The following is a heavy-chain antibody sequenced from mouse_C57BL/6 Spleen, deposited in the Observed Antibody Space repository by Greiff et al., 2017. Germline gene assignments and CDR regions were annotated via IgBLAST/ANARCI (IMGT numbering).Heavy chain of an antibody. Sequence: VQLQQPGAELVMPGASVKLSCKASGYTFTSYWMHWVKQRPGQGLEWIGEIDPSDSYTNYNQKFKGKSTLTVDKSSSTADMQLSSLTSEDSAVYYCARVSTTGYFDYWGQGTTLTVAS. CDR3: ARVSTTGYFDY. J-gene: IGHJ2*01. D-gene: IGHD1-1*01. CDR2: IDPSDSYT. V-gene: IGHV1-69*01. CDR1: GYTFTSYW.